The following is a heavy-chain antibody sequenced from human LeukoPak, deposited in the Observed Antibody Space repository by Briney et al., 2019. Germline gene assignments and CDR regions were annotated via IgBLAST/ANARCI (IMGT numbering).Heavy chain of an antibody. CDR2: MNPNSGNT. V-gene: IGHV1-8*01. D-gene: IGHD3-10*01. CDR3: ARAYYGSGRNYYYYYMDV. J-gene: IGHJ6*03. CDR1: GYTFTSYD. Sequence: KVSCKASGYTFTSYDINWVRQATGQGLEWMGWMNPNSGNTGYAQKFQGRVTMTRNTSISTAYMELSSLRSEDTAVYYCARAYYGSGRNYYYYYMDVWGKGTTVTVSS.